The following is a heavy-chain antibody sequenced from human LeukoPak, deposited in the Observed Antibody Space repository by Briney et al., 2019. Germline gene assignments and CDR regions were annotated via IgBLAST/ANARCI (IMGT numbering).Heavy chain of an antibody. V-gene: IGHV3-33*01. CDR1: GFTFSSYG. CDR3: ARDYNWGLLDY. J-gene: IGHJ4*02. Sequence: GGSLRLSCAASGFTFSSYGMHWVRQAPGKGLEWVAVIWYDGSNKYYADSVKGRFTISRDNSKNTLYLQMNSLRAEDTAVYYCARDYNWGLLDYWGQGTLVTVSS. CDR2: IWYDGSNK. D-gene: IGHD7-27*01.